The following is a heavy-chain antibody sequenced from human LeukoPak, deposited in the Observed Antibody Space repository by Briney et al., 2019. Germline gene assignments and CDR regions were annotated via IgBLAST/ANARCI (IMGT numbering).Heavy chain of an antibody. V-gene: IGHV3-23*01. CDR2: ISGSGGSK. CDR1: GFTFSSYA. Sequence: GGSLRLSCAASGFTFSSYAMSWVRQAPGKGLEWVSGISGSGGSKYYADSVKGRFTISRDNSKNTLYLQVNSLRAEDTAVYYCAKWSGAVADRNFYYFDYWGQGTLVTVSS. J-gene: IGHJ4*02. CDR3: AKWSGAVADRNFYYFDY. D-gene: IGHD6-19*01.